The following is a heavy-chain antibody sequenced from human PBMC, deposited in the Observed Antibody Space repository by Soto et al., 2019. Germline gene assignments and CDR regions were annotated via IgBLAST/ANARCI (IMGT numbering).Heavy chain of an antibody. D-gene: IGHD1-26*01. V-gene: IGHV3-15*01. CDR3: TTNGAASVGTLSY. CDR1: GFTFNNAR. J-gene: IGHJ4*02. Sequence: LRLSCAASGFTFNNARMSWVRQAPGKGLDWVGRITTNAARGTTDHAASVKGRFTLSRDDSRNTLFLQMNSLKPEDTAVYYCTTNGAASVGTLSYWGQGTLVTVSS. CDR2: ITTNAARGTT.